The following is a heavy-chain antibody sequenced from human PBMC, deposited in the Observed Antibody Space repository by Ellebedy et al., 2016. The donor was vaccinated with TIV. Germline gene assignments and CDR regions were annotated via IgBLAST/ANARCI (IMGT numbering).Heavy chain of an antibody. CDR2: IDWTEQK. CDR1: GSLLNTHGVC. J-gene: IGHJ4*02. D-gene: IGHD5-18*01. Sequence: SGPTLVKPTQTLTLTCTFSGSLLNTHGVCVSWIRQPPGKALEWLARIDWTEQKYYSTSLNSRLTISKDTSKNEVVLVMTNMDPMDTATYYCALYGTAMASYYFDYWGQGTLVTVSS. V-gene: IGHV2-70*11. CDR3: ALYGTAMASYYFDY.